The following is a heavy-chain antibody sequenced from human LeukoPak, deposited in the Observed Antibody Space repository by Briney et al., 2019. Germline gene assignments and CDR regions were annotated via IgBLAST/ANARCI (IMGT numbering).Heavy chain of an antibody. J-gene: IGHJ6*04. CDR2: ISAYNGNT. Sequence: GASVKVSCKASGYTFTSYGISWVRQAPGQGLEWMGWISAYNGNTNYAQKLQSRVTMTTDTSTSTAYMELRSLRSDDTAVYYCARDFSVAAGLSYYYYYGMDVWGKGTTVTVSS. D-gene: IGHD6-13*01. V-gene: IGHV1-18*04. CDR3: ARDFSVAAGLSYYYYYGMDV. CDR1: GYTFTSYG.